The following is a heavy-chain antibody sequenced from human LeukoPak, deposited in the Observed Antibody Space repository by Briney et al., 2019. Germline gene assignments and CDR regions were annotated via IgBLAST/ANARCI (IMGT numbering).Heavy chain of an antibody. J-gene: IGHJ4*02. CDR3: VRDFDWGPDY. D-gene: IGHD3-9*01. CDR1: GYTFTGHY. V-gene: IGHV1-2*02. Sequence: ASVKVSCKASGYTFTGHYLHWVRQAPGQGHEWMGWIYVHGGGTNFAQKFQDRVTMTRDTPITAAYMELTSLTPDDTAVYYCVRDFDWGPDYWGQGTLVTVSS. CDR2: IYVHGGGT.